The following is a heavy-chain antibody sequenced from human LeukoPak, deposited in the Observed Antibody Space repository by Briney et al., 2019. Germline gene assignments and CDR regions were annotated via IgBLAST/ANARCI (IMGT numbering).Heavy chain of an antibody. CDR1: GYTFTGYY. CDR2: INPNSGGT. J-gene: IGHJ5*02. Sequence: GASVKVSCKASGYTFTGYYMHWVRQAPGQGLEWMGRINPNSGGTNYAQKFQGRVTMTRDTSISTAYMELSRLRSDDTAAYYCARDRLAVRGNNWFDPWGQGTLVTVSS. V-gene: IGHV1-2*06. D-gene: IGHD6-19*01. CDR3: ARDRLAVRGNNWFDP.